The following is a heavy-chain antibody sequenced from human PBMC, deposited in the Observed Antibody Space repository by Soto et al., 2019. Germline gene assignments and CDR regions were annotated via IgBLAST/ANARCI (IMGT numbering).Heavy chain of an antibody. CDR1: GGSFSGYY. CDR2: INHSGST. Sequence: SETLSLTCAVYGGSFSGYYWSWIRQPPGKGLEWIGEINHSGSTNYNPSLKSRVTISVDTSKNQFSLKLSSVTAADTAVYFCASYYERSGFYFDYWGQGTLVTVSS. CDR3: ASYYERSGFYFDY. V-gene: IGHV4-34*01. D-gene: IGHD3-22*01. J-gene: IGHJ4*02.